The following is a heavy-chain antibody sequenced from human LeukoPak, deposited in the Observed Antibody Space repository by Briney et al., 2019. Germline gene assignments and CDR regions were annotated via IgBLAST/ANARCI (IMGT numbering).Heavy chain of an antibody. V-gene: IGHV3-21*01. CDR3: ARDSGYSSGWPVDY. Sequence: PGGSLRLSCAASGFTFSSYSMNWVRQAPGKGLEWVSSISSSSSYIHYADSVKGRFTIYRDNAKNSLYLQMNSLRAEDTAVYYCARDSGYSSGWPVDYWGQGTLVTVSS. J-gene: IGHJ4*02. CDR1: GFTFSSYS. D-gene: IGHD6-19*01. CDR2: ISSSSSYI.